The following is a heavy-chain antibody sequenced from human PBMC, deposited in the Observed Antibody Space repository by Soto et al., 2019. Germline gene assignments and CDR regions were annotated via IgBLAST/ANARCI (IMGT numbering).Heavy chain of an antibody. J-gene: IGHJ5*02. V-gene: IGHV4-59*01. D-gene: IGHD6-13*01. CDR1: GGSINDYY. CDR3: ERGVTNTGYSSSWYANWFDP. CDR2: IYYSGST. Sequence: PSDTLSLTCTVSGGSINDYYWSWIRKPPGKGLEWLGYIYYSGSTNYSPALKSRVTISVDTSKKQFSLKVTSVTAADTAVYYCERGVTNTGYSSSWYANWFDPWGQGTLGNVSS.